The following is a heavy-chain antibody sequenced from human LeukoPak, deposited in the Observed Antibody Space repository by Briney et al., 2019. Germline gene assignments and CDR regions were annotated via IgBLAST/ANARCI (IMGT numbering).Heavy chain of an antibody. Sequence: GGSQRLPCAASGYTFSSYDMNWVRQAPGKGLEWVSHISSSGSSMSYADSVKGRFTISRDNAKNSLYLQMNSLRAEDTAVYYCASAKPWAAGGMYYCYGMDVWGQGTMVTVSS. J-gene: IGHJ6*02. CDR1: GYTFSSYD. CDR2: ISSSGSSM. D-gene: IGHD3-16*01. V-gene: IGHV3-48*03. CDR3: ASAKPWAAGGMYYCYGMDV.